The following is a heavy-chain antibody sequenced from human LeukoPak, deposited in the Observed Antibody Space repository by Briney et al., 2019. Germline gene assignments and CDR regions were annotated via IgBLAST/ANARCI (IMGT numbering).Heavy chain of an antibody. J-gene: IGHJ4*02. CDR1: GFTFSSYS. CDR3: ARFPHYYDSSGYSF. D-gene: IGHD3-22*01. Sequence: GGSLRLSCAASGFTFSSYSMNWVRQAPGKGLEWVSYISSSSSAIYYADSVKGRFTISRDNAKNSLYLQMNSLRDEDTAVYYCARFPHYYDSSGYSFWGQGTLVTVSS. V-gene: IGHV3-48*02. CDR2: ISSSSSAI.